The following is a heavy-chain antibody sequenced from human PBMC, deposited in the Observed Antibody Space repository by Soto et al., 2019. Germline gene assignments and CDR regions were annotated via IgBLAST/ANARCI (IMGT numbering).Heavy chain of an antibody. Sequence: EVQLVESGGGLVQPGGSLRLSCAASGFTFSSYSMNWVRQAPGKGLEWVSYISSSSSTIYYADSVKGRFTISRDNAKNALYLQMSSLRAEDMAVYYCARDNALDFWGQGTLVTVSS. CDR1: GFTFSSYS. CDR2: ISSSSSTI. V-gene: IGHV3-48*01. J-gene: IGHJ4*02. CDR3: ARDNALDF.